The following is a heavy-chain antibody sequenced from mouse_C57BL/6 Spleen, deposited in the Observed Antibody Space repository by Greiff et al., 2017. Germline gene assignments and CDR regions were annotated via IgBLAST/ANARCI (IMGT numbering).Heavy chain of an antibody. J-gene: IGHJ3*01. V-gene: IGHV1-26*01. CDR1: GYTFTDYY. CDR2: INPNNGGT. CDR3: AEFAY. Sequence: EVQLQQSGPELVKPVASVKISCKASGYTFTDYYMNWVKQSHGKSLEWIGDINPNNGGTSYNQKFKGKATLTVDKSSSTAYMELRSLTSEDSAVYYCAEFAYWGQGTLVTVSA.